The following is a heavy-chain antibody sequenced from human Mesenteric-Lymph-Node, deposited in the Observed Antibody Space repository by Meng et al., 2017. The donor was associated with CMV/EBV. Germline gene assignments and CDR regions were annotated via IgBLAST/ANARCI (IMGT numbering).Heavy chain of an antibody. CDR1: GYSISIAYY. D-gene: IGHD2-2*01. CDR3: AREMPYYYGLDV. J-gene: IGHJ6*02. Sequence: SETLSLTCSVSGYSISIAYYWGWIRQPPGKGLEWFGSIYHSASTYYNPSLKSRVTMSVDTSKNQFSLKLTSVTAADTAVYFCAREMPYYYGLDVWGQGTTVTVSS. CDR2: IYHSAST. V-gene: IGHV4-38-2*02.